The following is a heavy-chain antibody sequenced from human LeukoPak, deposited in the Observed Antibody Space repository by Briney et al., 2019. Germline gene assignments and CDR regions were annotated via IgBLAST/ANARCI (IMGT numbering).Heavy chain of an antibody. J-gene: IGHJ5*02. CDR2: ISAYTNNT. Sequence: GASVKVSCKASGYTCISYGISWVRQAPGQGLEWMGWISAYTNNTNYAQKLQGRVTMTIDTYTSTAYMQLRSLRSDDTAVYYCTRDQSSSWPGAWFDPWGQGTLVTVSS. CDR3: TRDQSSSWPGAWFDP. D-gene: IGHD6-13*01. CDR1: GYTCISYG. V-gene: IGHV1-18*04.